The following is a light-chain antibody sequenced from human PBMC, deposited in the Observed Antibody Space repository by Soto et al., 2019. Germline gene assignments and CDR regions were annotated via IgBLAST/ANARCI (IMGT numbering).Light chain of an antibody. Sequence: QAVVTQEPSLSVSPGGTVTLTCALRSGSVSTSHFPSWYQQTPGQPPRALVHSTNVRTSGVPDRLSGSIVGDKAALIITGAQADDECDNYCGLYMGSGTWVFGGGTKVTVL. CDR2: STN. J-gene: IGLJ3*02. CDR1: SGSVSTSHF. V-gene: IGLV8-61*01. CDR3: GLYMGSGTWV.